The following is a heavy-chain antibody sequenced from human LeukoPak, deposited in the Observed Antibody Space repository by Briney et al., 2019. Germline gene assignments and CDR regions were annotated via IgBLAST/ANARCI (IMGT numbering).Heavy chain of an antibody. J-gene: IGHJ2*01. CDR2: VYYSGST. V-gene: IGHV4-59*01. Sequence: SETLSLTCTVSGGSIGRYYWSWLRQPPGKGLEWVGYVYYSGSTNYNPSLKSRVTISVDTSKNQFSLKLSSVTAADTAVYYCARVPGGDFDLWGRGTLVTVSS. CDR1: GGSIGRYY. D-gene: IGHD4-23*01. CDR3: ARVPGGDFDL.